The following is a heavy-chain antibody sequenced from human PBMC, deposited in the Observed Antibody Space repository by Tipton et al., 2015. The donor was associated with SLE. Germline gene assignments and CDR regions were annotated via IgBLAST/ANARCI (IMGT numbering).Heavy chain of an antibody. Sequence: TLSLTCAVYGGSFSGYYWSWIRQPPGKGLEWIGYIYYSGSTNYNPSLKGRVTISVDTSKNQFSLKLSSVTAADTAVYYCARAPLGSYYDYWGQGTLVTVSS. D-gene: IGHD1-26*01. J-gene: IGHJ4*02. CDR3: ARAPLGSYYDY. V-gene: IGHV4-59*12. CDR2: IYYSGST. CDR1: GGSFSGYY.